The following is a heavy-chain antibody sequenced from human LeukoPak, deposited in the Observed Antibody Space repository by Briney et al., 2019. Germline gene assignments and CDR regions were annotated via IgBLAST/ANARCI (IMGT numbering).Heavy chain of an antibody. J-gene: IGHJ5*02. V-gene: IGHV4-34*01. CDR3: ARLRYCTNGVCP. CDR2: INHSGST. Sequence: SETLSLTCAVYGGSFSGYYWSWIRQPPGKGLQWIGEINHSGSTNYNPSLKSRVTISVDTSKNQFSLKLSSVTAADTAVYYCARLRYCTNGVCPWGQGTLVTVSS. CDR1: GGSFSGYY. D-gene: IGHD2-8*01.